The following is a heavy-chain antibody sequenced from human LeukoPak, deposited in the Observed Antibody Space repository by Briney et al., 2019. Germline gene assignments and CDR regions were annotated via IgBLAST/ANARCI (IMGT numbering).Heavy chain of an antibody. CDR1: GGSVSSGSYY. V-gene: IGHV4-61*01. CDR2: IYYSGST. Sequence: SETLSLTCTVSGGSVSSGSYYWSWIRQPPGKGLEWIGYIYYSGSTNYNPSLKSRVTISVDTSKNQFSLKLSSVTAADTAVYYCARGLWFGQDEKGTQNWFDPWGQGTLVTVSS. D-gene: IGHD3-10*01. J-gene: IGHJ5*02. CDR3: ARGLWFGQDEKGTQNWFDP.